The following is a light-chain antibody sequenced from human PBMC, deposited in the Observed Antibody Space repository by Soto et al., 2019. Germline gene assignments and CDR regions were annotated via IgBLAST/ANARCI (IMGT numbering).Light chain of an antibody. Sequence: EIVLTQSPATLSLSPGERVTLSCRASQSVSSFLAWYQQQPGQAPRLLIYDASNRATGIPARFRGSGSGTDFTVTISSLEPEDFAVYYCQQRSNFMYTFGQGTKLALK. V-gene: IGKV3-11*01. J-gene: IGKJ2*01. CDR1: QSVSSF. CDR3: QQRSNFMYT. CDR2: DAS.